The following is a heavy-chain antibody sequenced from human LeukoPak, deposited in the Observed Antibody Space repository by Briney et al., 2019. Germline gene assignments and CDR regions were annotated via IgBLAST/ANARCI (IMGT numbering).Heavy chain of an antibody. Sequence: ASVKVSCKASGYTITAYYMHWVRQAPGQGLEWMGWIDPNSGGTNYAQRSQGRVTMTRDTSINTASMELSRLRSDDTAVYYCARALGSGTYNHWFDPWGQGTLVTVSS. CDR1: GYTITAYY. D-gene: IGHD3-10*02. J-gene: IGHJ5*02. CDR3: ARALGSGTYNHWFDP. CDR2: IDPNSGGT. V-gene: IGHV1-2*02.